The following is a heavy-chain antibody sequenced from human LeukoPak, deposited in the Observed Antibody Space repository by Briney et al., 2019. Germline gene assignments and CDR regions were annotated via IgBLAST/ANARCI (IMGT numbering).Heavy chain of an antibody. CDR1: GYTFTSYY. J-gene: IGHJ4*02. Sequence: ASVKVSCKASGYTFTSYYMHWVRQAPGQGLEWMGWISPNSGDINYAQKFQGRVTLTRDTSISTAYMELSRLRSDDTAVYYCARMGSLGSSSWFGGIDYWGQGTLVSVSS. CDR3: ARMGSLGSSSWFGGIDY. D-gene: IGHD3-10*01. V-gene: IGHV1-2*02. CDR2: ISPNSGDI.